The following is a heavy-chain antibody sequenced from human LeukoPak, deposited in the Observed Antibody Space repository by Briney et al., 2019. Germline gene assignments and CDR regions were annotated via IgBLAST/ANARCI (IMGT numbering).Heavy chain of an antibody. J-gene: IGHJ3*02. D-gene: IGHD2/OR15-2a*01. Sequence: PGGSLRLSCAAAGFAFSRNALTWVRQAPGGGRGWVSSISDSSTTYYLASVKGRFTISRDNSTNALFLQMKSLRADDTALYYCAKCNLDRCREGFHIGGQGTMVTVSS. V-gene: IGHV3-23*01. CDR3: AKCNLDRCREGFHI. CDR1: GFAFSRNA. CDR2: ISDSSTT.